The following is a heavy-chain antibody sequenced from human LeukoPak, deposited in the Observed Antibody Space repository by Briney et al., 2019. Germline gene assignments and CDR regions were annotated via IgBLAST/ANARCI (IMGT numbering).Heavy chain of an antibody. D-gene: IGHD6-13*01. J-gene: IGHJ4*02. CDR1: GFTFSDYS. Sequence: NPGGSLTLSCAASGFTFSDYSLNWVRRAPGKGLEWVSCISCDSRYIYYAASVKGRSTISRDNAQNSLYLHMNSLRAEGTAVYYCARGPFSSSWSDFDYWGQGTLVTVSS. CDR3: ARGPFSSSWSDFDY. V-gene: IGHV3-21*06. CDR2: ISCDSRYI.